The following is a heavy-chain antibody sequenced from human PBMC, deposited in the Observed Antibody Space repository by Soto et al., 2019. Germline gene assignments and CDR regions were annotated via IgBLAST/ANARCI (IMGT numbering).Heavy chain of an antibody. D-gene: IGHD2-2*01. CDR1: GGSISSGDYY. CDR3: ARVGRFCSSPACRGRNWFDP. CDR2: MFYVGAT. Sequence: QVQLQESGPGLVEPSQTLSLTCSVFGGSISSGDYYWSWIRQPPGKGLEWIGYMFYVGATYYNPSLKSRVTISVDTSKNQFSLKLNSVTAADTAVYHCARVGRFCSSPACRGRNWFDPWGQGTLVTVTS. J-gene: IGHJ5*02. V-gene: IGHV4-30-4*01.